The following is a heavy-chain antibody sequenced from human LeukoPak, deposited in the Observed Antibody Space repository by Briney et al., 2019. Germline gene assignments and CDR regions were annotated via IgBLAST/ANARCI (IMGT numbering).Heavy chain of an antibody. CDR3: AKVRYFDNYYFDY. CDR2: ISYDGSNK. CDR1: GFTFSSYG. J-gene: IGHJ4*02. D-gene: IGHD3-9*01. V-gene: IGHV3-30*18. Sequence: XRSLRLSCAASGFTFSSYGMHWVRQAPGKGLEWVAVISYDGSNKYYADSARGRFTISRDNSKNTLYLQMNSLRAEDTAVYYCAKVRYFDNYYFDYWGQGTLVTVSS.